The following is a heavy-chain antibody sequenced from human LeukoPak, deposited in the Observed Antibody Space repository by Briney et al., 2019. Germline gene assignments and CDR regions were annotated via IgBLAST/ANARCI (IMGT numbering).Heavy chain of an antibody. Sequence: PSETLSLTCTVSGYSISSGYYWGWIRQPPGKGLEWIGSSYHSGSTYYNPSLKSRVTISVDTSKNQFSLKLSSVTAADTAVYYCARDRCRSTSCYTPDNWFDPWGQGTLVTVSS. CDR3: ARDRCRSTSCYTPDNWFDP. CDR1: GYSISSGYY. J-gene: IGHJ5*02. CDR2: SYHSGST. V-gene: IGHV4-38-2*02. D-gene: IGHD2-2*02.